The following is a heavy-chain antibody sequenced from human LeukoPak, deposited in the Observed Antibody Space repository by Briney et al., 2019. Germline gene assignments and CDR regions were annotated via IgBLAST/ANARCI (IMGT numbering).Heavy chain of an antibody. J-gene: IGHJ5*01. CDR2: IYTSGST. CDR3: ARDRRVGATTLRWFDS. Sequence: SETLSLTCTVSGGSISSYYWSWIRQPAGKGLEWIGRIYTSGSTNYNPSLKSRVTMSVDTSKNQFSLKLSSVTAADTAVYYCARDRRVGATTLRWFDSWGQGTLVTVSS. CDR1: GGSISSYY. V-gene: IGHV4-4*07. D-gene: IGHD1-26*01.